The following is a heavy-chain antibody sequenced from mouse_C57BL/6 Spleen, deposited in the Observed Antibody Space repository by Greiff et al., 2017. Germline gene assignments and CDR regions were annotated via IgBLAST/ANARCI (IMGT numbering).Heavy chain of an antibody. D-gene: IGHD4-1*02. J-gene: IGHJ3*01. Sequence: VQLKESGGGLVKPGGSLKLSCAASGFTFSDYGMHWVRQAPEKGLEWVAYISSGSSTIYYADTVKGRFTISRDNAKNTLFLQMTSLRSEDTAMYYCANWDRFAYWGQGTLVTVSA. CDR1: GFTFSDYG. V-gene: IGHV5-17*01. CDR2: ISSGSSTI. CDR3: ANWDRFAY.